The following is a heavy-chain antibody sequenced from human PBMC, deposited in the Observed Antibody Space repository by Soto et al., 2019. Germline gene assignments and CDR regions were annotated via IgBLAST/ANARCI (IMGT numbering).Heavy chain of an antibody. D-gene: IGHD6-13*01. CDR2: ISSSSSYI. CDR1: GFTFSSYS. V-gene: IGHV3-21*04. J-gene: IGHJ3*02. Sequence: GGSLRLSCAASGFTFSSYSMNWVRQAPGKGLEWVSSISSSSSYIYYADSVKGRFTISRDNSKNTLYLQMNSLRAEDTAVYYCAKRSYSSSWYTGDDAFDIWGQGTMVTVSS. CDR3: AKRSYSSSWYTGDDAFDI.